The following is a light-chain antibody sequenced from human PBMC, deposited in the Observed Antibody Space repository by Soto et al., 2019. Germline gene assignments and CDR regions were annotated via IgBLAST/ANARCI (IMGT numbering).Light chain of an antibody. V-gene: IGKV1-39*01. CDR1: QSISSY. Sequence: DIHMTKSPSSLSASVGAIVTITCRASQSISSYLNWYQQKPGKAPKLMIYAASSLQSGVPSRFSGSGSGTDFTLTISSLQPEDFATYYCQQSYSTPWTFGQGTKVEIK. CDR2: AAS. CDR3: QQSYSTPWT. J-gene: IGKJ1*01.